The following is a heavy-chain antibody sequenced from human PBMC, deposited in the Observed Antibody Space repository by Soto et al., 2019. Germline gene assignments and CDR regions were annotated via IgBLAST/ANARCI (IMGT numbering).Heavy chain of an antibody. Sequence: SETLSLTCAVSSGSISSSNWWSWVRQPPGKGLEWIGEIYHSGSTNYNPSLKSRVTISVDKSKNQFSLKLSSVTAADTAVYYCARITMVRGWSGAFDIWGQGTMVTVSS. V-gene: IGHV4-4*02. CDR3: ARITMVRGWSGAFDI. CDR1: SGSISSSNW. CDR2: IYHSGST. J-gene: IGHJ3*02. D-gene: IGHD3-10*01.